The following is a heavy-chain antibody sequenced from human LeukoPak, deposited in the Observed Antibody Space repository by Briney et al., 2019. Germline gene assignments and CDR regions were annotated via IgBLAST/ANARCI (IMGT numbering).Heavy chain of an antibody. CDR2: ISAYNGNT. D-gene: IGHD3-10*01. V-gene: IGHV1-18*01. J-gene: IGHJ6*02. CDR3: ARVLLWFGEFQLGGAIPGDLYYYGMDV. CDR1: GYTFTSYG. Sequence: GASVKVSCKASGYTFTSYGISWVRQAPGQGLEWMGWISAYNGNTNYAQKLQGRVTMTTDTSTSTAYMELRSLRSDDTAVYYCARVLLWFGEFQLGGAIPGDLYYYGMDVWGQGTTVTVSS.